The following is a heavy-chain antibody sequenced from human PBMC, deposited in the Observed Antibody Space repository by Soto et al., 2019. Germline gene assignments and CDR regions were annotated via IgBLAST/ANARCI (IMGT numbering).Heavy chain of an antibody. D-gene: IGHD3-22*01. CDR2: ISGSGGST. CDR1: GFTFSSYA. V-gene: IGHV3-23*01. J-gene: IGHJ4*02. Sequence: GGSLRLSWAAAGFTFSSYAMSLVRQAPGKGLEWVSAISGSGGSTYYADSVKGRFTISRDNSKNTLYLQMNSLRAEDTAVYYCAKVHSAMIVVVHYWGQGTLVTVSS. CDR3: AKVHSAMIVVVHY.